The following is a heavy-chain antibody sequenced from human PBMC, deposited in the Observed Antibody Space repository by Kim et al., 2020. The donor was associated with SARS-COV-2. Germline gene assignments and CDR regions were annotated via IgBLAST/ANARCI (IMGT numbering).Heavy chain of an antibody. CDR1: GYTFTGYY. J-gene: IGHJ6*02. V-gene: IGHV1-2*02. D-gene: IGHD3-10*01. Sequence: ASVKVSCKASGYTFTGYYMHWVRQAPGQGLEWMGWINPNSGGTNYAQKFQGRVTMTRDTSISTAYMELSRLRSDDTAVYYCAREHYNLLWFGEFSIVGGMDVWGQGTTVTVSS. CDR2: INPNSGGT. CDR3: AREHYNLLWFGEFSIVGGMDV.